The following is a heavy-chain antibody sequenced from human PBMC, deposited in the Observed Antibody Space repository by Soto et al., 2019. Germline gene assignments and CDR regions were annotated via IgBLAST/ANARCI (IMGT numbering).Heavy chain of an antibody. Sequence: PGGSLRLSCAASGFTSANYAMTWVRQAPGEGFEWVSAISGNGVTTYYADSVKGRFTISRDNSKNTLHLQMNSLRAEDTAVYYCAKRSFDFWTGDNFYFDYWGQGTLVTVS. J-gene: IGHJ4*02. CDR3: AKRSFDFWTGDNFYFDY. D-gene: IGHD3-3*01. CDR2: ISGNGVTT. V-gene: IGHV3-23*01. CDR1: GFTSANYA.